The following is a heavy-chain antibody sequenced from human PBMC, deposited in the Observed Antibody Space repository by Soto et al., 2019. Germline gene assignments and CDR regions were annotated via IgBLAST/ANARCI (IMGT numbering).Heavy chain of an antibody. CDR3: AKDGNYGSGSYYYYMDV. CDR1: GFTFDDYA. V-gene: IGHV3-9*01. CDR2: ISWNSGSI. Sequence: GGSLRLSCAASGFTFDDYAIHWVRQAPGKGLEWVSGISWNSGSIGYADSVKGRFTISRDNAKNSLYLQMNSLRAEDTGLYYCAKDGNYGSGSYYYYMDVWGKGTTVTVSS. J-gene: IGHJ6*03. D-gene: IGHD3-10*01.